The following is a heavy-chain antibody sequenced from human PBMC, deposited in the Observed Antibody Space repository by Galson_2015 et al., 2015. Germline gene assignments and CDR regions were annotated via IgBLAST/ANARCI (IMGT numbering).Heavy chain of an antibody. CDR2: IIPIFGTA. Sequence: VKVSCKASGGTFSSYAISWVRQAPGQGLEWMGGIIPIFGTANYAQKFQGRVTITADESTSTAYMELSSLRSEDTAVYYCAREGFSFRNWFDPWGQGTLVTVSS. CDR1: GGTFSSYA. V-gene: IGHV1-69*13. J-gene: IGHJ5*02. D-gene: IGHD2/OR15-2a*01. CDR3: AREGFSFRNWFDP.